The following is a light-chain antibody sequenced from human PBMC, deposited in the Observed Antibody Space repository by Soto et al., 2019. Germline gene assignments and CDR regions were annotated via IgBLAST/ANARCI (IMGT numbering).Light chain of an antibody. J-gene: IGKJ4*01. CDR3: QQYNQWPLT. CDR2: DAS. V-gene: IGKV3-15*01. CDR1: QSVSSN. Sequence: EIVMSQSPATLSVSPGERATLSCRASQSVSSNLAWYQQKPGQAPRLLIYDASTRATGIPARFSGSGSGTDFILTISSLQSEDFAVYYCQQYNQWPLTFGGGTKVDIK.